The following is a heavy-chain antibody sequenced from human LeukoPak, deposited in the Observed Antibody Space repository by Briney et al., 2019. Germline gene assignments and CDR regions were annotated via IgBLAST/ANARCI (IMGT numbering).Heavy chain of an antibody. J-gene: IGHJ3*02. CDR2: ISSSGSTI. CDR3: ARPYYDFWSGYYGAFDI. CDR1: GFTFSSYE. Sequence: TGGSLRLSCAASGFTFSSYEVTWVRQAPGKGLERVSYISSSGSTIYYADSVKGRFTISRDNAKNSLYLQMNSLRAEDTAVYYCARPYYDFWSGYYGAFDIWGQGTMVTVSS. V-gene: IGHV3-48*03. D-gene: IGHD3-3*01.